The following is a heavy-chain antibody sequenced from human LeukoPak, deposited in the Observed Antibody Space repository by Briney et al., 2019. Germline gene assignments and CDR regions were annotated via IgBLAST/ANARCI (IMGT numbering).Heavy chain of an antibody. V-gene: IGHV3-21*01. CDR3: AGSSGDIFVVVGAILFGH. CDR2: ISSSSSYI. D-gene: IGHD2-15*01. Sequence: GGSLRLSCAASGFTFSSYSMNWVRQAPGKGLEWVSSISSSSSYIYYADSVKGRFTISRDNAKNSLYLQMNSLRAEDTAVYYLAGSSGDIFVVVGAILFGHWGPGTLVTVSS. CDR1: GFTFSSYS. J-gene: IGHJ4*02.